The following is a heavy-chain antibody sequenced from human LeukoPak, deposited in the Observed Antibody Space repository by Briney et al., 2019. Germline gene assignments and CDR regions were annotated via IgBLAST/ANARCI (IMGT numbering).Heavy chain of an antibody. D-gene: IGHD3-10*01. V-gene: IGHV4-39*01. CDR3: VRRVDYYGSGSYFYYDY. CDR1: GGSISSSGYY. Sequence: SETLSLTCTVAGGSISSSGYYWDWIRQPPGKGLDWIGTIHYSGTTLYKSSLESRLTMSVDTSKNQFSLKLSSVAAADTAVYYCVRRVDYYGSGSYFYYDYWGQGTLVTVSS. CDR2: IHYSGTT. J-gene: IGHJ4*02.